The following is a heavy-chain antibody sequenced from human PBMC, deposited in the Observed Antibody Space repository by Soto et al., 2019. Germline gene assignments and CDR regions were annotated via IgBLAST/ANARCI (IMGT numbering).Heavy chain of an antibody. D-gene: IGHD3-10*01. CDR3: TRANYGSGSNYYYGLDV. V-gene: IGHV3-33*01. J-gene: IGHJ6*02. Sequence: QVQLVESGGGVVQPGRSLRLSCAASGFSFSRYGMHWVRQAPGKGLEWVAVIWFDGSNKYYADSVKGRFTISRDNPKNTLYLQMNSLRADDTAVYYCTRANYGSGSNYYYGLDVWGQGTTVTVTS. CDR1: GFSFSRYG. CDR2: IWFDGSNK.